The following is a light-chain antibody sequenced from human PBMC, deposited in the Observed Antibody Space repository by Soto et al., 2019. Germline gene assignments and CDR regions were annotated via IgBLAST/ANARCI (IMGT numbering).Light chain of an antibody. V-gene: IGLV4-69*01. CDR2: VNSEGSH. CDR1: SGHSNYA. J-gene: IGLJ2*01. Sequence: QSVLTQSPSASASLGASVKLTCTLSSGHSNYAIAWHQQQPGKGPRYLMKVNSEGSHSKGDGIPDRFSGSSSGTERYLTISSLQSEDEADYYCQTWGTGFHVLFGGGPKVTVL. CDR3: QTWGTGFHVL.